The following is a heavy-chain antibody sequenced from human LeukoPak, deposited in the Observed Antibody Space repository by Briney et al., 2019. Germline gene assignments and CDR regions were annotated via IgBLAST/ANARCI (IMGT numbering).Heavy chain of an antibody. CDR3: ARARGGSGSYGHFDS. Sequence: PSETLSLTCAVYGGSFSGYYWSWIRQPPGKGLEWIGEINHSGSTNYNPSLKSRVTMSVDTSKNQFSLKMSSLTAADTAMYYCARARGGSGSYGHFDSWGQGTLVTVSS. CDR2: INHSGST. J-gene: IGHJ4*02. D-gene: IGHD1-26*01. V-gene: IGHV4-34*01. CDR1: GGSFSGYY.